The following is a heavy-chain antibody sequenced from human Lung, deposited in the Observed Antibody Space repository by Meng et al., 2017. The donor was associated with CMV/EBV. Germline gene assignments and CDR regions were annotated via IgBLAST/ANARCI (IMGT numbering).Heavy chain of an antibody. CDR3: ARLRDHFQDH. V-gene: IGHV5-51*01. Sequence: XVSCKGSGYSFTSYWIGWVRQMPGKGLEWMGIIYPGDSDARYSPSFQGQVIISADKSISTAYLQWSSLKASDTAMYYCARLRDHFQDHWGQGPLVTVSS. CDR2: IYPGDSDA. CDR1: GYSFTSYW. D-gene: IGHD3-3*02. J-gene: IGHJ4*02.